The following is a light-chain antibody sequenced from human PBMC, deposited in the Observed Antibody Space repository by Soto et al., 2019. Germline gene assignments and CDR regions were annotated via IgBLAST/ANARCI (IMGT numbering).Light chain of an antibody. J-gene: IGLJ1*01. CDR1: SSDFGAYNY. V-gene: IGLV2-11*01. Sequence: QSALTQPRSVSGSPGQSVTISCTGTSSDFGAYNYVSWYQQHSGKAPKFMIYDVSKRPSGVPDRFSGSKSGNTASLTISGLQAEDEADYYCCSYAGTYSYVFGTGTKVTVL. CDR2: DVS. CDR3: CSYAGTYSYV.